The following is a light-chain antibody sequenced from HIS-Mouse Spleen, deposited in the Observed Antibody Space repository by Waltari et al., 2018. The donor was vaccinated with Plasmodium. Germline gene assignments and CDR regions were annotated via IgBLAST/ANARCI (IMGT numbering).Light chain of an antibody. CDR2: DAS. V-gene: IGKV1-13*02. CDR3: QQFNSYPLT. J-gene: IGKJ4*01. CDR1: QGISSA. Sequence: AIQLTQSPSSLPASVGARATIPCRASQGISSALAWYQQKPGKAPKLLIYDASSLESGVPSRFSGSGSGTDFTLTISSLQPEDFATYYCQQFNSYPLTFGGGTKVEIK.